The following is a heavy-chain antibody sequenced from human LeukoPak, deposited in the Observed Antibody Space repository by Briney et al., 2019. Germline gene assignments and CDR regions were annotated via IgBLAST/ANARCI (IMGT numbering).Heavy chain of an antibody. CDR3: ARVGGQGYCSSTSCPYFDY. CDR1: GGSISSSSYY. Sequence: SETLSLTCTVSGGSISSSSYYWGWIRQPPGKGLEWIGSIYYSGSTYYNPSLKSRVTISVDTSKNQFSLKLSSVTAADTAVYYCARVGGQGYCSSTSCPYFDYWGQGTLVTVSS. V-gene: IGHV4-39*07. D-gene: IGHD2-2*01. J-gene: IGHJ4*02. CDR2: IYYSGST.